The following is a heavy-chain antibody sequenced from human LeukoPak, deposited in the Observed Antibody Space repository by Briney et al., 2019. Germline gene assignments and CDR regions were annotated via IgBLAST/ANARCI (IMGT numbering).Heavy chain of an antibody. CDR3: SRDFVGAEDY. CDR1: GFTFDDYG. J-gene: IGHJ4*02. CDR2: INWNGGST. V-gene: IGHV3-20*04. D-gene: IGHD3-16*01. Sequence: GGSLRRSCAASGFTFDDYGMSWVRQAPGKGLEWVSGINWNGGSTGYADSVKGRFTISRDTATNTLYLEMNSLRAEDTAVYYCSRDFVGAEDYWGQGTLVTVSS.